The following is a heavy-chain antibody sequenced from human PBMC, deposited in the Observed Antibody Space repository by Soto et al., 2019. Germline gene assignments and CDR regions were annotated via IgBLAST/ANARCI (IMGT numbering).Heavy chain of an antibody. V-gene: IGHV4-38-2*02. D-gene: IGHD2-2*01. CDR1: GDSISAYY. J-gene: IGHJ4*02. Sequence: SETLSLTCTVSGDSISAYYWSWIRQSPGKGLEWIGSVHISEKTYYNPSLKSRVTVLMDTSKNEFSLRLRSVTAADTAVYFCARHAGFWLPAAMDYWGQGTLVTVSS. CDR3: ARHAGFWLPAAMDY. CDR2: VHISEKT.